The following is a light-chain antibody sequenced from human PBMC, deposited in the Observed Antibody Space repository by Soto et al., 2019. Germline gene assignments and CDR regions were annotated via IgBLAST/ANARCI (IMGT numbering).Light chain of an antibody. CDR3: KQSNNWPRP. CDR1: QTFSGN. Sequence: EIVLTQSPCTLSLSPGERATLSCRASQTFSGNLAWYQQKPGQAPRLLIYGASTRATRLPDRLSGSGYRTEFTLTPSSLQSVDIVVYYRKQSNNWPRPFGQGTKVDIK. J-gene: IGKJ1*01. V-gene: IGKV3-15*01. CDR2: GAS.